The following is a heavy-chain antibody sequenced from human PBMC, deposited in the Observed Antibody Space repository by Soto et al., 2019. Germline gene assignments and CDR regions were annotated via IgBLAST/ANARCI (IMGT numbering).Heavy chain of an antibody. CDR3: AADLGPPYDSNNWFDP. CDR1: GCIFSHAW. D-gene: IGHD2-21*01. V-gene: IGHV3-15*07. J-gene: IGHJ5*02. CDR2: VKNNGGAT. Sequence: EVQLVESGGDLVKPGGSLRLSCAASGCIFSHAWFHWVRQPPGKGLELVGRVKNNGGATDYAPSVKGRFIISRDDSKDMVYLQMSSLRTEDTAIYYCAADLGPPYDSNNWFDPWGQGTLVTVSS.